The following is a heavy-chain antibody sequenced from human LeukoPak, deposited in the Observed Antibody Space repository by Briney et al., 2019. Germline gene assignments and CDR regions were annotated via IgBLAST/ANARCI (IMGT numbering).Heavy chain of an antibody. CDR2: IHHSGST. V-gene: IGHV4-38-2*02. CDR3: VRVDWTTDY. D-gene: IGHD3-9*01. Sequence: SETLSLTCTVSGYSISRGYHWGWIRQPPGKGLEWIESIHHSGSTYYNPSLKSRVTTSVDTSKNQFSLRLRFVTAADTAVYYCVRVDWTTDYWGQGTLVTVS. CDR1: GYSISRGYH. J-gene: IGHJ4*02.